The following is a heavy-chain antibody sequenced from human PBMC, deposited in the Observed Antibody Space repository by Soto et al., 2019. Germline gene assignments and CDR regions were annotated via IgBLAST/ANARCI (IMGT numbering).Heavy chain of an antibody. CDR1: GGSIGSGEHY. CDR3: ARDRYGVPRGDYFDS. Sequence: SETLSLTCTVSGGSIGSGEHYWSWIRQLPGKGLEWIGNIYYSGSNYYNPSLKSRVTISVDTSKNQFSLNLSSVTAADTAIYYCARDRYGVPRGDYFDSWGQGILVTVSS. D-gene: IGHD4-17*01. V-gene: IGHV4-31*03. CDR2: IYYSGSN. J-gene: IGHJ4*02.